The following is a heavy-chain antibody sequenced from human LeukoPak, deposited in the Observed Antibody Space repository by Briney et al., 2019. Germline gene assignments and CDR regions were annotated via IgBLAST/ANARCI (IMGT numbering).Heavy chain of an antibody. V-gene: IGHV1-2*02. D-gene: IGHD3-10*01. CDR2: TNPKSGGT. Sequence: VSVKVSCKASGYTFTGYYMHWVRQAPGQGLEWMGWTNPKSGGTNYAQKFQGRVTMTRDTSISTAYMEMSRLRSDDTAVYYCARNLWFGESSDAFDMWGQGTMVTVSS. CDR3: ARNLWFGESSDAFDM. J-gene: IGHJ3*02. CDR1: GYTFTGYY.